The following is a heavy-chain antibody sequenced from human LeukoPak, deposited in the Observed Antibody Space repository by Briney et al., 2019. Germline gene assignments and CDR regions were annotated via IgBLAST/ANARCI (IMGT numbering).Heavy chain of an antibody. D-gene: IGHD2-15*01. CDR1: GGSISSSNW. CDR2: IYHSGST. CDR3: ARACSAYYYGMDV. J-gene: IGHJ6*02. Sequence: SETLSLTCAVSGGSISSSNWWSWVRQPPGKGLEWIGEIYHSGSTNYNPSLKSRVTKSVDKSKNQFSLKLSSVTAADTAVYYCARACSAYYYGMDVWGQGTTVTVSS. V-gene: IGHV4-4*02.